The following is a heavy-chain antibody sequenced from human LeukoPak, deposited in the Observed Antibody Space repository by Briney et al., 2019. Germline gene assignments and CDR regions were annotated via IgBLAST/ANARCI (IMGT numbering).Heavy chain of an antibody. J-gene: IGHJ2*01. CDR3: ARDGCSSTSCGSYWYFDL. V-gene: IGHV1-69*05. CDR2: IIPIFGTA. CDR1: GGTFSSYA. Sequence: ASVKVSCKASGGTFSSYAISWVRQAPGQGLEWMGGIIPIFGTANYAQKFQGRVTITTDESTSTAYMELSSLRSEDTAVYYCARDGCSSTSCGSYWYFDLWGRGTLVTVSS. D-gene: IGHD2-2*01.